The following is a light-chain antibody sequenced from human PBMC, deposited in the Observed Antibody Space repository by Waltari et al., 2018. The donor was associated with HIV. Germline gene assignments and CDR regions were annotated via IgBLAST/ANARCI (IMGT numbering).Light chain of an antibody. CDR2: EVS. CDR1: SSDVGGDNL. Sequence: QSALTQPASVSGSPGQSITIPCTGTSSDVGGDNLVPWYQQHPGKAPKLMIYEVSKRPSGVSNRFSGSKSGNTASLTISGLQAEDEADYYCCAYAGSTTYVIFGGGTKLTVL. V-gene: IGLV2-23*02. J-gene: IGLJ2*01. CDR3: CAYAGSTTYVI.